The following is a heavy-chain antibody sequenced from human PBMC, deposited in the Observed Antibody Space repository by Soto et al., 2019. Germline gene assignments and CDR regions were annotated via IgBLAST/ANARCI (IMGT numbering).Heavy chain of an antibody. CDR1: GYTFTSYD. J-gene: IGHJ4*02. Sequence: ASVKVSCKASGYTFTSYDIYWVRQATGQGLEWMGWMNPNTGNSGYAQKFQGRVTVTSDTSINTVHMELSSLRPEDTAVYYCARRAETNGWNGFGADKYYFDFWGQGTLVTVSS. D-gene: IGHD1-1*01. CDR2: MNPNTGNS. CDR3: ARRAETNGWNGFGADKYYFDF. V-gene: IGHV1-8*01.